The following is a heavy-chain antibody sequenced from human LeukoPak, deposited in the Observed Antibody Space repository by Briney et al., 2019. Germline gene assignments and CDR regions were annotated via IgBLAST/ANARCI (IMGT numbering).Heavy chain of an antibody. D-gene: IGHD3-16*02. CDR1: GFTFSSYW. CDR3: ARDLYHRPPSLGELSHRDY. V-gene: IGHV3-7*01. CDR2: IKQDGSEK. Sequence: GGSLRLSRAASGFTFSSYWMSWVRQAPGKGLEWVANIKQDGSEKYYVDSVKGRFTISRDNAKNSLYLQMNSLRAEDTAVYYCARDLYHRPPSLGELSHRDYWGQGTLVTVSS. J-gene: IGHJ4*02.